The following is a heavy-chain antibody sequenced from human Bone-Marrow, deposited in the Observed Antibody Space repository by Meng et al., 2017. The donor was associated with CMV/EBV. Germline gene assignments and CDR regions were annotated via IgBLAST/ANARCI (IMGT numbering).Heavy chain of an antibody. Sequence: GSLRLSCAVYGGSFSGYYWSWIRQPPGKGLEWIGEINHSGSTNYNPSLKSRVTISVDTSKNQFSLKLSSVTAADTAVYYCARYNIVVVPAAIYNWFDPWGHGTLVTVSS. J-gene: IGHJ5*02. CDR3: ARYNIVVVPAAIYNWFDP. D-gene: IGHD2-2*02. V-gene: IGHV4-34*01. CDR2: INHSGST. CDR1: GGSFSGYY.